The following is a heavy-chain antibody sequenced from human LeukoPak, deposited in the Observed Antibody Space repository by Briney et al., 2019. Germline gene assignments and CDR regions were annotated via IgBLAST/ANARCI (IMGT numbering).Heavy chain of an antibody. J-gene: IGHJ6*03. V-gene: IGHV3-23*01. Sequence: GGSLRLSCGASGFTFSSYGMSWVRQAPGKGLEWVSGISGSGGSTYYADSVKGRFTIARDNAKNSLYLQMNSLRAEDTAVYYCARDQWLQSYDYMDVWGKGTTVTISS. CDR2: ISGSGGST. CDR3: ARDQWLQSYDYMDV. D-gene: IGHD5-24*01. CDR1: GFTFSSYG.